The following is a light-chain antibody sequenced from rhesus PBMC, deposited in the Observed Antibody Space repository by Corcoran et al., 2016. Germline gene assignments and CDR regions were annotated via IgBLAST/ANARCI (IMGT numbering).Light chain of an antibody. J-gene: IGKJ4*01. V-gene: IGKV2-104*02. CDR2: EVS. CDR3: MQALEFPLT. Sequence: DIVMTQTPLSLPVTPGEPASISCRSSQSLLDSEDGNTYLDWYLQKPGQSPQVLIYEVSNRSSGFPDRLSGNGSYTDFTLKIRRVEAEEVGVYYCMQALEFPLTFGGGTKVEIK. CDR1: QSLLDSEDGNTY.